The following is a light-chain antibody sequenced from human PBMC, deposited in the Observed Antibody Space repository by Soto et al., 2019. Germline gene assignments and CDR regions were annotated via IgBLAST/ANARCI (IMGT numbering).Light chain of an antibody. V-gene: IGKV3-20*01. Sequence: EIVLTQSPGTLSLSPGERATLSCRASQNIKSSSLAWYQQRPGQAPRLLMYGASSRATGIPDRFSGSGSGTDFTLTIRRMQPEDSAVNYCQQYGSSPRTFGQGTKVDI. CDR3: QQYGSSPRT. CDR2: GAS. CDR1: QNIKSSS. J-gene: IGKJ1*01.